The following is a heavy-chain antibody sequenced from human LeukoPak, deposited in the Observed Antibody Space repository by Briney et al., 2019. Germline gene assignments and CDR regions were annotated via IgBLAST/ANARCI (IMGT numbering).Heavy chain of an antibody. V-gene: IGHV1-46*01. D-gene: IGHD4-17*01. CDR2: INPSGGST. CDR1: GYTFIRYY. CDR3: ARGGYGDRIDY. Sequence: ASVKVSCKASGYTFIRYYMHWERQAPGQGLEWMGIINPSGGSTSYAQKFQGRVTMTRDTSTSTVYMELSRLRSEDTAVYYCARGGYGDRIDYWGQGTLVSVSS. J-gene: IGHJ4*02.